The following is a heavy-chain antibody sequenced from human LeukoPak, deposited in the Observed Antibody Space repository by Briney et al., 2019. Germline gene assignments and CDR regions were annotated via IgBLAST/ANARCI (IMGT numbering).Heavy chain of an antibody. CDR1: GFTVSSNY. J-gene: IGHJ4*02. D-gene: IGHD6-13*01. CDR2: IKQDGSDK. CDR3: ARLSTATADSDY. Sequence: GGSLRLSCAASGFTVSSNYMSWVRQAPGKGLEWVANIKQDGSDKYYVDSVKGRFTISRDNAKNSLYLQMNSLRAEDTAVYYCARLSTATADSDYWGQGTLVTVS. V-gene: IGHV3-7*01.